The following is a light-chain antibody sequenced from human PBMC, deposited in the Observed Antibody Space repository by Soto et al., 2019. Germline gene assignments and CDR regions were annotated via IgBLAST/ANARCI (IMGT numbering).Light chain of an antibody. J-gene: IGKJ4*01. V-gene: IGKV3-11*01. CDR3: QQHISWPLT. CDR1: QSVTNS. CDR2: DAS. Sequence: IGLTQSPVTLSLSTGERATLSCRASQSVTNSLAWYQQKPGQAPRLLVYDASNRATGIPTRFSGSGSGTDFTLTISNLEPEDFAVYYCQQHISWPLTFGGGTKVDIK.